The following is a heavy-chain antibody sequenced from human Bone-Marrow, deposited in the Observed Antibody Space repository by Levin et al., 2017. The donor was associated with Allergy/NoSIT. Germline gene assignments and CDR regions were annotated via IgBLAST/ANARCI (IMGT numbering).Heavy chain of an antibody. CDR3: AKGLAVAGTQFDP. CDR1: GFTFSSYA. J-gene: IGHJ5*02. V-gene: IGHV3-23*01. D-gene: IGHD6-19*01. CDR2: ISGSGGST. Sequence: GESLKISCAASGFTFSSYAMSWVRQAPGKGLEWVSAISGSGGSTYYADSVKGRFTISRDNSKNTLYLQMNSLRAEDTAVYYCAKGLAVAGTQFDPWGQGTLVTVSS.